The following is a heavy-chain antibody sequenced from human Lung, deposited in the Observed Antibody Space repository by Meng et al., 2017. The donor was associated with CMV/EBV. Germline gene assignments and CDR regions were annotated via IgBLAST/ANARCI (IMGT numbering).Heavy chain of an antibody. D-gene: IGHD2-21*01. CDR2: ISSSGTYI. Sequence: GASXKISCAASGFTFSSYSMNWVRQAPGKGLEWVSSISSSGTYIYYADSVKGRFTISRDNAQNSLYLQMNSLRAEDTAVYYCARDVSPRSSAYFAIYYFYALDFXGQGXTVTVSS. V-gene: IGHV3-21*01. CDR3: ARDVSPRSSAYFAIYYFYALDF. CDR1: GFTFSSYS. J-gene: IGHJ6*02.